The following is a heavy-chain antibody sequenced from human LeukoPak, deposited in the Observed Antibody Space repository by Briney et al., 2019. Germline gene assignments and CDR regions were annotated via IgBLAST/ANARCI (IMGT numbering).Heavy chain of an antibody. D-gene: IGHD2-2*01. Sequence: GGSLRLPCAASGFTFSSYGMHWVRQAPGKGLAWAAFIRYDGSNKYYADSVKGRFTISRDNSKNTRYLQMNSRRAEDTAVYYCAREAGFCRSTSCSSDCWGQGTLVTASS. J-gene: IGHJ4*02. CDR3: AREAGFCRSTSCSSDC. CDR1: GFTFSSYG. V-gene: IGHV3-30*02. CDR2: IRYDGSNK.